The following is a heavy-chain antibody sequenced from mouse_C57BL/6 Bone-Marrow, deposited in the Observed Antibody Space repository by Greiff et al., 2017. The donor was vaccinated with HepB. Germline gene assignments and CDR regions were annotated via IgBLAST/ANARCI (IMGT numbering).Heavy chain of an antibody. J-gene: IGHJ2*01. CDR2: ISSGGSYT. V-gene: IGHV5-6*02. Sequence: EVKLVESGGDLVKPGGSLKLSCAASGFTFSSYGMSWVRQTPDKRLEWVATISSGGSYTYYPDSVKGRFTISRDNAKNTLYLQMSSLKSEDTAMYYCARRRDTGTWDYWGQGTTLTVSS. D-gene: IGHD4-1*01. CDR3: ARRRDTGTWDY. CDR1: GFTFSSYG.